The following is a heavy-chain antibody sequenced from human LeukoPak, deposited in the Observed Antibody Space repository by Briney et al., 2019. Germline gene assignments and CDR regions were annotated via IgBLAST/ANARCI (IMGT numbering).Heavy chain of an antibody. J-gene: IGHJ4*02. CDR2: IKQDRSEK. Sequence: GGSLRLSCAASGFTFTNYWMSWVRQAPGKGLELVANIKQDRSEKYYVDSVKGRFTISRDNAKNSLYLQMNSLRAEDTAVYYCARGELGYSYGYDYWGQGTLVTVSS. D-gene: IGHD5-18*01. V-gene: IGHV3-7*01. CDR3: ARGELGYSYGYDY. CDR1: GFTFTNYW.